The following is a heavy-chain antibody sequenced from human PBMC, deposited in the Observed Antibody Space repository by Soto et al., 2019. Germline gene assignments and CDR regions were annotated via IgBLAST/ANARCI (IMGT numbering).Heavy chain of an antibody. Sequence: GGSLRLSCAASGFTFGGSAMHWVRQASGKGLEWVGHIRSKTNSYATAYAESVKGRFTISRDDSMNTAYLQMNSLKTEDTAVYFCTRQTDAVQWLAGPTDYNFDYWGQGTLVTVSS. CDR2: IRSKTNSYAT. V-gene: IGHV3-73*01. J-gene: IGHJ4*02. CDR3: TRQTDAVQWLAGPTDYNFDY. D-gene: IGHD6-19*01. CDR1: GFTFGGSA.